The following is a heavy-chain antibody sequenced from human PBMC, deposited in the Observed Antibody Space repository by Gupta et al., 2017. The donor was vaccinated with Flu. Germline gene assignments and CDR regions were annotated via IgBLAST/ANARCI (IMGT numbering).Heavy chain of an antibody. CDR3: AFRKYGLSFDP. V-gene: IGHV4-39*05. J-gene: IGHJ5*02. Sequence: QWLLLESGAGLGKPSETPALNVSGTGVYIRSSDYWWSWLRQPPGKGLEGIGTIYPSGSTFYNPPLEGRVSISLDPSNNQFSLRLRSVXATDTAVYSCAFRKYGLSFDPWGQGTLVAVSS. CDR1: GVYIRSSDYW. D-gene: IGHD4-17*01. CDR2: IYPSGST.